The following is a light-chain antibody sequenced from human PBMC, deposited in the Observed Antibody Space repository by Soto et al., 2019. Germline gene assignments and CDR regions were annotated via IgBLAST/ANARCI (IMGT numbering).Light chain of an antibody. CDR2: EVN. Sequence: QSALTQPASVSGSPGQSITISCTGTSSNVGSYKLVSWYQQHPGKAPKLMIFEVNKRPSGVSNRFSGSTSGRTASLTISGIQAEDEAEYYCCSYGKVFGNGTKLTVL. CDR1: SSNVGSYKL. CDR3: CSYGKV. V-gene: IGLV2-23*02. J-gene: IGLJ1*01.